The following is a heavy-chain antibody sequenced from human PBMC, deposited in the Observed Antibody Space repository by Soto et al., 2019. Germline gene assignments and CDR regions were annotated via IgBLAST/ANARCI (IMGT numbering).Heavy chain of an antibody. CDR2: ISGSGGST. J-gene: IGHJ4*02. D-gene: IGHD3-9*01. Sequence: PGGSLRLSCAASGFTFSSYAMSWVRQAPGKGLEWVSAISGSGGSTYYADSVKGRFTISRDNSKNTLYLQMNSLRAEDTAVYYCAKEPKPYYDILTGYYSRDYFDYWGQGTLVTVSS. V-gene: IGHV3-23*01. CDR1: GFTFSSYA. CDR3: AKEPKPYYDILTGYYSRDYFDY.